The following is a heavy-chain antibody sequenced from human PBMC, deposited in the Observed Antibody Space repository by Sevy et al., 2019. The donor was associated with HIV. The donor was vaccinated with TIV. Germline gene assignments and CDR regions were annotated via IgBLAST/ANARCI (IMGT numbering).Heavy chain of an antibody. V-gene: IGHV3-21*01. Sequence: GESLKISCAASGFTFSSYSMNWVRQAPGKGLEWVSSISSGSSYIYYADSVKGRLTISRDNAKNSLYLQRNSLRAEDTAVYYCARDGGCSSTSCLLYFDYWGQGTLVTVSS. CDR3: ARDGGCSSTSCLLYFDY. CDR2: ISSGSSYI. D-gene: IGHD2-2*01. CDR1: GFTFSSYS. J-gene: IGHJ4*02.